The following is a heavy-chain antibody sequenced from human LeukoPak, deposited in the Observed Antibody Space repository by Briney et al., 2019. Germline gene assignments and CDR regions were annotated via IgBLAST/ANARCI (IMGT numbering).Heavy chain of an antibody. Sequence: SETLSLTCTVSGGSISSGSYYWSWIRQPAGKGLEWIGCICTSGSTNYNPSLKSRVTISVDTSNNQFSLKFDSATAAPPASSYCARDRLESRGFVPWRGKPLVSLPWG. CDR1: GGSISSGSYY. J-gene: IGHJ5*02. CDR2: ICTSGST. CDR3: ARDRLESRGFVPWRGKPLVSLP. V-gene: IGHV4-61*02. D-gene: IGHD3-10*01.